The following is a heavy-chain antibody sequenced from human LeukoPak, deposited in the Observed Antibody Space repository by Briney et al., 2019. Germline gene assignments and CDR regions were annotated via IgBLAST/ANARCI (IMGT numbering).Heavy chain of an antibody. V-gene: IGHV1-2*02. J-gene: IGHJ5*02. CDR3: ATRRLERRAGSWFDP. CDR2: INPNSGGT. D-gene: IGHD3-3*01. Sequence: ASVKVSCKASGYTFTGYYMHWVRQAPGQGLEWMGWINPNSGGTNYAQKFQGRVTMTRDTSISTAYMELSRLRSDDTAVYYCATRRLERRAGSWFDPWGQGTLVTVSS. CDR1: GYTFTGYY.